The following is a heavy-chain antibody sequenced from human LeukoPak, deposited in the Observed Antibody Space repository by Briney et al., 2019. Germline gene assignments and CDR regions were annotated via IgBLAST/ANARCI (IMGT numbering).Heavy chain of an antibody. J-gene: IGHJ4*02. CDR1: GGSFSGYY. D-gene: IGHD5-18*01. CDR2: INHSGST. Sequence: SETLSLTCAVYGGSFSGYYWSWIRQPPGPRLEWIGEINHSGSTNYNPSLKSRVTISVDTSKNQFSLKLSSVTAADTAVYYCARESIQRALNYWGQGTLVTVSS. CDR3: ARESIQRALNY. V-gene: IGHV4-34*01.